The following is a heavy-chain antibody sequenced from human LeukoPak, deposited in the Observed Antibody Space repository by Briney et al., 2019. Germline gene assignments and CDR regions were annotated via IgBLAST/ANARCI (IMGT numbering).Heavy chain of an antibody. CDR2: IYTGDTT. CDR3: AGPRFGELLYDY. CDR1: GFNVSSNY. J-gene: IGHJ4*02. D-gene: IGHD3-10*01. Sequence: GGSLRLSCAASGFNVSSNYMSWVRQAPGKGVEWVSIIYTGDTTYYAESVKGRFTISRDNSKNTLYLQMNSLRAEDTAVYYCAGPRFGELLYDYWGQGTLVTVSS. V-gene: IGHV3-53*01.